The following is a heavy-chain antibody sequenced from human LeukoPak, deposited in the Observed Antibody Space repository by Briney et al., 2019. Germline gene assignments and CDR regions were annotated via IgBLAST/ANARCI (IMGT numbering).Heavy chain of an antibody. Sequence: GASVKVSCKASGYTFTSYGISWVRQAPGQGLEWMGWINPNSGGTNYAQKFQGRVTMTRDTSISTAYMELSRLRSDDTAVYYCARPGPLVPITMVRGDSFDYWGQGTLVTVSS. V-gene: IGHV1-2*02. J-gene: IGHJ4*02. D-gene: IGHD3-10*01. CDR3: ARPGPLVPITMVRGDSFDY. CDR2: INPNSGGT. CDR1: GYTFTSYG.